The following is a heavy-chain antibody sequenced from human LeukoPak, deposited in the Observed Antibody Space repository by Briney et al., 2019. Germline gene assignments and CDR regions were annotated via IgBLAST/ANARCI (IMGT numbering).Heavy chain of an antibody. CDR2: ISSSSSYI. V-gene: IGHV3-21*01. Sequence: PGGSLRLSCAASGFTFSSYSMNWVRQAPGKGLEWVSSISSSSSYIYYADSVKGRFTISRDNAKNSLYLQMNSLRAEDTAVYYCASSGPRSSSFNLRYWGQGTLVTVSS. J-gene: IGHJ4*02. D-gene: IGHD6-13*01. CDR1: GFTFSSYS. CDR3: ASSGPRSSSFNLRY.